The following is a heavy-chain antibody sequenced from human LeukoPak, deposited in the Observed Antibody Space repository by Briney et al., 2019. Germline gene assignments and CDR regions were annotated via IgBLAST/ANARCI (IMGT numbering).Heavy chain of an antibody. CDR1: GFTFSNAW. V-gene: IGHV4-34*01. CDR2: INHSGSS. J-gene: IGHJ4*02. CDR3: ARSDYGGDDY. D-gene: IGHD4-23*01. Sequence: GSLRLSCAASGFTFSNAWMSWIRQPPGKGLEWIGEINHSGSSNYNPSLKSRVTISVDTSKNQFSLKLSSVTAADTAVYYCARSDYGGDDYWGQGTLVTVSS.